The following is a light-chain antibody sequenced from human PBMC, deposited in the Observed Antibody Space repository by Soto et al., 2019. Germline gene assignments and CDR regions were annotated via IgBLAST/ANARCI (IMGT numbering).Light chain of an antibody. CDR2: DAS. V-gene: IGKV3-20*01. Sequence: EIVLTQSPGTLSLSPGERATLSCRASQSVSRTNLAWYQQKPGQAPRLLIYDASTRAAGIPDRFVGSGSGTDFPLPINRLESEDFAGYYRQEFGRSPLLTFGGGTKVDIK. CDR1: QSVSRTN. CDR3: QEFGRSPLLT. J-gene: IGKJ4*01.